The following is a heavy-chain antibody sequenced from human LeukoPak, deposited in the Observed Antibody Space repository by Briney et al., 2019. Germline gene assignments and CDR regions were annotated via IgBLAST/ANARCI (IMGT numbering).Heavy chain of an antibody. CDR2: ISSSSSYI. J-gene: IGHJ6*02. CDR3: ARDLLSGGYYYGMDV. V-gene: IGHV3-21*01. Sequence: GGSLRLSCAASGFTFSSYSMNWVRQAPGNGLEWVSSISSSSSYIYYADSVKGRFTISRDNAKHSLYLQMNSLRAEDTAVYYCARDLLSGGYYYGMDVWGQGTTVTVSS. D-gene: IGHD3-16*01. CDR1: GFTFSSYS.